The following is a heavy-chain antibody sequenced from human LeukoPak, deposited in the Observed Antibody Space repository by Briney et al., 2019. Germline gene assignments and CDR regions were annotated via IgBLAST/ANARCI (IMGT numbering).Heavy chain of an antibody. CDR3: ASRYYDSSGYMLGNDY. V-gene: IGHV4-34*01. J-gene: IGHJ4*02. CDR2: INHSGST. D-gene: IGHD3-22*01. Sequence: SETLSLTCAVYGGSFSGYYWSWIRQPPGKGLEWIGEINHSGSTNYNPSLKSRVTTSVDTSKNQFSLKLSSVTAADTAVYYCASRYYDSSGYMLGNDYWGQGTLVTVSS. CDR1: GGSFSGYY.